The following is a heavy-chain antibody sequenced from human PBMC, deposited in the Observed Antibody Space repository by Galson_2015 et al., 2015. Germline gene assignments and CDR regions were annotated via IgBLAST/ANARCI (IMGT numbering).Heavy chain of an antibody. V-gene: IGHV4-59*01. CDR3: ARADVVVPAATIYYYYGMDV. Sequence: YYSGITNYNPSLKSRVAISVDTSKNQFSLKLSSVTAADTAVYYCARADVVVPAATIYYYYGMDVWGQGTTVTVSS. CDR2: YYSGIT. D-gene: IGHD2-2*01. J-gene: IGHJ6*02.